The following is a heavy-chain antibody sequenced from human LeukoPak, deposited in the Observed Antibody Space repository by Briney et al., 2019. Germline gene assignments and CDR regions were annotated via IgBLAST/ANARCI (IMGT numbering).Heavy chain of an antibody. CDR1: GFTFSDYY. D-gene: IGHD3-9*01. CDR2: ISSSGGTI. CDR3: ARDLRLGELRYFDWLLHDEHREQYFDY. J-gene: IGHJ4*02. V-gene: IGHV3-11*04. Sequence: PGGSLRLSCAASGFTFSDYYMSWIRQAPGKGLEWVSYISSSGGTIYYADSVKGRFTISRDNAKNSLYLQMNSLRAEDTAVYYCARDLRLGELRYFDWLLHDEHREQYFDYWGQGTLVTVSS.